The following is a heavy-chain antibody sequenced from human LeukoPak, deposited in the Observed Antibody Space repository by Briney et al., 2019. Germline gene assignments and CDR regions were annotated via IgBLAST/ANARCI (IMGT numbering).Heavy chain of an antibody. J-gene: IGHJ4*02. CDR3: TRTHINGWCFDS. V-gene: IGHV3-53*01. CDR1: GFTVSSNY. Sequence: AGGFLRLSCAASGFTVSSNYMSWVRQAPGKGLEWVSIMTLDGGSTYYSSVKGRVTISRDKSKNTLYLQMSTLAAADTAVYYCTRTHINGWCFDSWGQGTLVTVSS. CDR2: MTLDGGST. D-gene: IGHD6-19*01.